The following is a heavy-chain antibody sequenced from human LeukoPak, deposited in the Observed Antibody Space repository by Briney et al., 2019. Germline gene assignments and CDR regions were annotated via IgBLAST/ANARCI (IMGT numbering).Heavy chain of an antibody. D-gene: IGHD3-22*01. V-gene: IGHV3-48*03. Sequence: GGSLRLSCAASGFTFSSCEMNWVRQAPGKGLEWVSYISSSGSTIYYADSVKGRFTISRDNAKNSLYLQMNSLRAEDTAVYYCARGAYYYDSSGYRDYWGQGTLVTVSS. CDR2: ISSSGSTI. CDR3: ARGAYYYDSSGYRDY. J-gene: IGHJ4*02. CDR1: GFTFSSCE.